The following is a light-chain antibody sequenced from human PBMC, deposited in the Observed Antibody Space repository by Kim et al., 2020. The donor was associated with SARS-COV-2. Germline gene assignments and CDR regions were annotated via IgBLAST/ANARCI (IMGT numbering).Light chain of an antibody. CDR1: QTVLYNSNNKNY. J-gene: IGKJ2*03. CDR3: QQYYSTPPS. Sequence: TLNCKSSQTVLYNSNNKNYLTWYQQKPGQAPKLLIYWASIRESGVSDRFSGSGSETDFTLTISSLQAEDVAVYYCQQYYSTPPSFGQGTKLEIK. V-gene: IGKV4-1*01. CDR2: WAS.